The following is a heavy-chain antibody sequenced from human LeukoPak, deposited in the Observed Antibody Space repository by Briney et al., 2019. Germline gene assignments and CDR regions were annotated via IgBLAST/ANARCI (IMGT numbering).Heavy chain of an antibody. Sequence: GASLRLSCAASGFSFTNYAMSWVRQVPGKGLEWVSAISGRDDSTYYADSVKGRFTISRDTSKNTLYLQMNSLRAEDTAVYYCAKWGDYDVLTGYYDSDYWGQGTLVTVSS. J-gene: IGHJ4*02. CDR3: AKWGDYDVLTGYYDSDY. V-gene: IGHV3-23*01. D-gene: IGHD3-9*01. CDR2: ISGRDDST. CDR1: GFSFTNYA.